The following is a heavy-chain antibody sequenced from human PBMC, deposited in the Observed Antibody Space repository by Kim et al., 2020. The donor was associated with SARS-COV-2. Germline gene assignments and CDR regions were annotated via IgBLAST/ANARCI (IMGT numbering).Heavy chain of an antibody. V-gene: IGHV1-69*13. CDR3: ARGGRVDSGYETYFDY. CDR2: IIPIFGTA. Sequence: SVKVSCKASGGTFSSYAISWVRQAPGQGLEWMGGIIPIFGTANYAQKFQGRVTITADESTSTAYMELSSLRSEDTAVYYCARGGRVDSGYETYFDYWGQGTLVTVSS. J-gene: IGHJ4*02. CDR1: GGTFSSYA. D-gene: IGHD5-12*01.